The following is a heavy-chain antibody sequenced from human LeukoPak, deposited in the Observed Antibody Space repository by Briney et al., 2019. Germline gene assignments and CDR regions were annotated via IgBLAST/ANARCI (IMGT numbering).Heavy chain of an antibody. D-gene: IGHD3-10*01. CDR2: INPSGGST. CDR1: GYIFTGYY. J-gene: IGHJ4*02. Sequence: GASVKVSCKASGYIFTGYYMHWVRQAPGQGLEWMGGINPSGGSTSYAQKFQGRLTMTRDTSTSTVYMELSSLRSEDTAVYYCARDRGEGYYFDYWGQGTLVTVSS. V-gene: IGHV1-46*01. CDR3: ARDRGEGYYFDY.